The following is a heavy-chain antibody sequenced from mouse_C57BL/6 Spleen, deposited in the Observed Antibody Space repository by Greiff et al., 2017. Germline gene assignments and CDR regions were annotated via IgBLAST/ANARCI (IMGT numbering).Heavy chain of an antibody. J-gene: IGHJ4*01. CDR3: ARQDTMDY. CDR2: ISSGGSYT. V-gene: IGHV5-6*01. Sequence: DVQLQESGGDLVKPGGSLKLSCAASGFTFSSYGMSWVRQTPDKRLEWVATISSGGSYTYYPDSVKGRFTISRDNAKNTLYLQMSSLKSEDTAMYYCARQDTMDYWGQGTSVTVSS. CDR1: GFTFSSYG.